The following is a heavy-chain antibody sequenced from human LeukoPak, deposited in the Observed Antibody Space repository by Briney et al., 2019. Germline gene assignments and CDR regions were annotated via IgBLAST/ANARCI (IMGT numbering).Heavy chain of an antibody. J-gene: IGHJ4*02. Sequence: GGSLRLSCTASGFTFSSYAMSWVRQAPGKGLEWVSDISGGATTIYYADSVKGRFTISRDNSKNTLFLQMNSLRAEDTAVYYCAKDNLYGFFEYWGQGTLVTVSS. CDR1: GFTFSSYA. D-gene: IGHD3-16*01. CDR2: ISGGATTI. CDR3: AKDNLYGFFEY. V-gene: IGHV3-23*01.